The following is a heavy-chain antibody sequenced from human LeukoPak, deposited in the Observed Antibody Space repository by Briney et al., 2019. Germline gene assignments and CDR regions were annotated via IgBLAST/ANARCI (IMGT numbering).Heavy chain of an antibody. CDR2: IIPIFGTA. Sequence: GSSVKVSCKASGGTFSSYAISWVRQAPGQGLEWTGGIIPIFGTANYAQKFQGRVTITADESTSTAYMELSSLRPEDTAVYYCARRVYCTNGVCPGWFDPWGQGTLVTVSS. D-gene: IGHD2-8*01. CDR1: GGTFSSYA. CDR3: ARRVYCTNGVCPGWFDP. V-gene: IGHV1-69*01. J-gene: IGHJ5*02.